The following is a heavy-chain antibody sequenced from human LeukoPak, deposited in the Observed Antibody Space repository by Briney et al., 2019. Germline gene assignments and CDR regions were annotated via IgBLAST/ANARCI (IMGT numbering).Heavy chain of an antibody. CDR3: ARVSSDSSGYY. J-gene: IGHJ4*02. V-gene: IGHV1-2*02. D-gene: IGHD3-22*01. CDR2: MNPKSGGT. CDR1: GYTFTGYY. Sequence: ASVKVSCKASGYTFTGYYVHWVRQAPGQGLEWMGWMNPKSGGTNYAQKFEARVTMNRDTSISTAYMELSRLRSDDTAVYYCARVSSDSSGYYWGQGTLVTVSS.